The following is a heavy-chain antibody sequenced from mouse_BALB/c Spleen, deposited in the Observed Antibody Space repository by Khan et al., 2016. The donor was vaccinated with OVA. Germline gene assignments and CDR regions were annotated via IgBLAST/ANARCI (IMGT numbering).Heavy chain of an antibody. Sequence: DVMLVESGGGLVKPGGSLKVSCAASGFTFSNYAMSWVRQTPEKRLEWVASISSGGRTYYPDSVKGRFTISRDHARNILYLQMSSLRSEDTAMYYCARDYWFVYWGQGTLVTVSA. CDR2: ISSGGRT. J-gene: IGHJ3*01. CDR3: ARDYWFVY. V-gene: IGHV5-6-5*01. CDR1: GFTFSNYA.